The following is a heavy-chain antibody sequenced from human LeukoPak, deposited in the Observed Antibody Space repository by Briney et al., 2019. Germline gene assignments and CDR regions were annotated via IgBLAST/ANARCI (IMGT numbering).Heavy chain of an antibody. D-gene: IGHD6-13*01. J-gene: IGHJ4*02. CDR2: INPNSGGT. V-gene: IGHV1-2*02. Sequence: GASVKVSCKASGYSFTGNYIHWVRQAPGQGLEWMGWINPNSGGTNYAQKFQGRVTMTRDTSISTAYMELSRLRSDDTAVYYCARSIAAAGHFDYWGQGTLVTVSS. CDR3: ARSIAAAGHFDY. CDR1: GYSFTGNY.